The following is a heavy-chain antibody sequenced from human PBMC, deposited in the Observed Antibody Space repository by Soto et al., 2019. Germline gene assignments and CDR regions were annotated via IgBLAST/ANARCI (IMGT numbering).Heavy chain of an antibody. V-gene: IGHV1-18*01. J-gene: IGHJ6*02. CDR3: ARDKYYDFWSGYYNYYYYGMDV. CDR1: GYTFTSYG. D-gene: IGHD3-3*01. CDR2: ISAYNGNT. Sequence: ASVKVSCKASGYTFTSYGISWVRQAPGQGLEWMGWISAYNGNTNYAQKLQGRVTMTTDTSTSTAYMELRSLRSDDTAVYYCARDKYYDFWSGYYNYYYYGMDVWGQGNTVTVSS.